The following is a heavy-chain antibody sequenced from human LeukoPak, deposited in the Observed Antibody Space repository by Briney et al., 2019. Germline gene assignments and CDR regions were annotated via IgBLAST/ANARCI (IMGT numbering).Heavy chain of an antibody. D-gene: IGHD2-2*01. Sequence: ASETLSLTCGVSGGSMSSYHWSWIRQPPGEGLEWIGHIYSSGSTNYNPSLKSRVTISVDTSKNQFSLKLDSVTAADTAVYYCARAGYCSSTSCYFRGWLDPWGQGTLVTVSS. CDR2: IYSSGST. CDR1: GGSMSSYH. V-gene: IGHV4-59*08. J-gene: IGHJ5*02. CDR3: ARAGYCSSTSCYFRGWLDP.